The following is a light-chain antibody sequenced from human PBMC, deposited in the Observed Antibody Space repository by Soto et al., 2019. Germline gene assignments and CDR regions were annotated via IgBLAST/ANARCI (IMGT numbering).Light chain of an antibody. V-gene: IGLV1-44*01. CDR2: SNT. CDR1: SSNIGSNT. J-gene: IGLJ2*01. Sequence: QSVLTQPPSASGTPGQRVTISCSGSSSNIGSNTVNWYQQLPGTAPKLIIHSNTQRPSGVPDRFSGSKSGTSASLAISGLQSDDETDYYCASWDDSLNGLVFGGGTKVTVL. CDR3: ASWDDSLNGLV.